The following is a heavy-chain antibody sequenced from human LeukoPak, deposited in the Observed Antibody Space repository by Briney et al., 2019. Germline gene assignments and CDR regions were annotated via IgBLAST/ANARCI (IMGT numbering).Heavy chain of an antibody. J-gene: IGHJ6*03. CDR3: ARTTYYYDNSGSGYYYYMDV. CDR2: IIPIFGTA. D-gene: IGHD3-22*01. V-gene: IGHV1-69*05. Sequence: SVKVSCKASGGTLSKYAISWVRQAPGQGLEWMGGIIPIFGTANYAQKFQGRVTITTDESTSTAYMELSSLRSEDTAVYYCARTTYYYDNSGSGYYYYMDVWGKGTTVTVSS. CDR1: GGTLSKYA.